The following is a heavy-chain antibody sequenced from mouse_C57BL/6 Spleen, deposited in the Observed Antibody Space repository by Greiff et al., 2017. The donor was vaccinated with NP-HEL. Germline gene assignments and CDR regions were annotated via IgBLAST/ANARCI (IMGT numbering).Heavy chain of an antibody. CDR3: ASPYGNYEGYFDV. D-gene: IGHD2-1*01. V-gene: IGHV1-55*01. Sequence: VQLQQPGAELVKPGASVKMSCKASGYTFTSYWITWVKQRPGQGLEWIGDIYPGSGSTNYNEKFKSKATLTVDTSSSTAYMQLSSLTSEDSAVYYCASPYGNYEGYFDVWGTGTTVTVSS. J-gene: IGHJ1*03. CDR2: IYPGSGST. CDR1: GYTFTSYW.